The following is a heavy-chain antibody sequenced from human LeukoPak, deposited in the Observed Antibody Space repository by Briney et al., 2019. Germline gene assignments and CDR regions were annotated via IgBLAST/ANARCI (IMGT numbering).Heavy chain of an antibody. CDR1: GYTFTGYY. Sequence: ASVKVSCKASGYTFTGYYMHWVRQAPGQGLEWMGWINPNSGGTNYAQKFQGWVTMTRDTSISTAYMELSRLRSDDTAVYYCARTNYDILTGYPHGMDVWGQGTTVTVSS. V-gene: IGHV1-2*04. CDR3: ARTNYDILTGYPHGMDV. D-gene: IGHD3-9*01. CDR2: INPNSGGT. J-gene: IGHJ6*02.